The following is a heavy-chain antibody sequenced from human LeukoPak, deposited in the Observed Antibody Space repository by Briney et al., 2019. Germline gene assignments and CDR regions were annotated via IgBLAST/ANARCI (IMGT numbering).Heavy chain of an antibody. CDR1: GGTFSSYA. Sequence: SVTVSCKASGGTFSSYAISWVRQAPGQGLEWMGRIIPIFGIANYAQKFQGRVTITADKSTSTAYMELSSLRSEDTAVYYCARVPPPMVRGVTPYYYYGMDVWGQGTTVTVSS. J-gene: IGHJ6*02. CDR3: ARVPPPMVRGVTPYYYYGMDV. CDR2: IIPIFGIA. V-gene: IGHV1-69*04. D-gene: IGHD3-10*01.